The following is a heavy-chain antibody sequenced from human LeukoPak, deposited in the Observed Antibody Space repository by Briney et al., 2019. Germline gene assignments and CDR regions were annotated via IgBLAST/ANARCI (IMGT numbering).Heavy chain of an antibody. V-gene: IGHV4-39*07. CDR1: GDSITSTSYY. Sequence: SETLSLTCTVSGDSITSTSYYWGWIRQSPGKGLEWIGSIYYSRNTFYNPSLKSRITISVDTSKNQFSLKLSSVTAADTAVYYCARSATVNEYYYYYYMDVWGKGTTVTISS. CDR3: ARSATVNEYYYYYYMDV. CDR2: IYYSRNT. D-gene: IGHD4-17*01. J-gene: IGHJ6*03.